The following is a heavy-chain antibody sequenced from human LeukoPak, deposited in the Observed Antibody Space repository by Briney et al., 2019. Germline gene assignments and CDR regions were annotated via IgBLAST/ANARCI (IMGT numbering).Heavy chain of an antibody. CDR2: INGGNGNT. Sequence: ASVKVSCKASGYTFTSYAMYWVRQAPGQRLEWMGWINGGNGNTKYSQEFQGRVTITRDTSASTAYMEMSSLTSEDMAVYYCARDGRRHGSGSYSVGFDYWGQGTLVTVSS. CDR3: ARDGRRHGSGSYSVGFDY. CDR1: GYTFTSYA. J-gene: IGHJ4*02. V-gene: IGHV1-3*03. D-gene: IGHD3-10*01.